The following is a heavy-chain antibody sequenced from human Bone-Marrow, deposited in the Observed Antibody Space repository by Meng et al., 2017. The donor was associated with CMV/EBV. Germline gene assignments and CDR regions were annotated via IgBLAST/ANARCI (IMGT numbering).Heavy chain of an antibody. CDR1: GNTVANYE. J-gene: IGHJ5*02. V-gene: IGHV1-8*01. CDR3: AKRNYGDSVRWFDP. CDR2: MNPKSGKT. D-gene: IGHD4-17*01. Sequence: ASGNTVANYESAWVRKATGQGLEWRGWMNPKSGKTGYEQKFQGRVAMTRDTSKTTAYMELNSLTSEDTAVYYCAKRNYGDSVRWFDPWGLGTLVTVSS.